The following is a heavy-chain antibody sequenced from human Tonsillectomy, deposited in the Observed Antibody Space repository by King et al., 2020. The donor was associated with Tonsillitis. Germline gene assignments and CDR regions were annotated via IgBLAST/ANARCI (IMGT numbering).Heavy chain of an antibody. D-gene: IGHD3-10*01. Sequence: VQLVESGGGLVQPGGSLRLSCAASGFTFSSYSMSWVRQAPGKGLEWVSYISSSSGTIYYADSVKGRFTISRDNAKNSLYLQMNSLRDEDTAVYYCARRVWFGARYNWFDPWGQGTLVTVSS. J-gene: IGHJ5*02. V-gene: IGHV3-48*02. CDR3: ARRVWFGARYNWFDP. CDR2: ISSSSGTI. CDR1: GFTFSSYS.